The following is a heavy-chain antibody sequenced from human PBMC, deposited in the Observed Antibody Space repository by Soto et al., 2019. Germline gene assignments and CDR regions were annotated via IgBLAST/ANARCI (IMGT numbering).Heavy chain of an antibody. CDR3: ARDFPRIAALSP. Sequence: ASVKVSCKASGYTFTSYYMHWVRQAPGQGLEWMGIINPSGGSTSYAQKFQGRVTMTRDTSTSTVYMELSSVTAADTAVYYCARDFPRIAALSPWGQGTLVTAPQ. CDR1: GYTFTSYY. J-gene: IGHJ5*02. D-gene: IGHD6-25*01. CDR2: INPSGGST. V-gene: IGHV1-46*01.